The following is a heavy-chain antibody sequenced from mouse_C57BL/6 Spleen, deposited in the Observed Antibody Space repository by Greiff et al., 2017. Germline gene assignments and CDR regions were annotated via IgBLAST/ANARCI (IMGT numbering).Heavy chain of an antibody. CDR1: GFTFSAYG. V-gene: IGHV5-17*01. CDR3: ARPYYGSSFWYFDV. CDR2: ISSGSSTI. J-gene: IGHJ1*03. D-gene: IGHD1-1*01. Sequence: DVKLVESGGGLVKPGGSLKLSCAASGFTFSAYGMHWVRQAPEKGLEWVAYISSGSSTIYYADTVKGRLTISRDNAKNTLCLQMTVLRSEDTSMYYCARPYYGSSFWYFDVWGTGTTVNGSS.